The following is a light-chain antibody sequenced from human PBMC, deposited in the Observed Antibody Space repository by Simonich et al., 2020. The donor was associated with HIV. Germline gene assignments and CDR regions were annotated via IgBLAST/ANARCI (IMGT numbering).Light chain of an antibody. CDR3: QQYNNWPPWT. J-gene: IGKJ1*01. CDR1: QSFSSS. CDR2: GAS. Sequence: ELVLTQSPATLSLSPVERATLSCRAIQSFSSSLAWYQPKPGQAPRLLLYGASTRATRIPARFSGSGSGTEFTLTISSLQSEDFAVYYCQQYNNWPPWTFGQGTKVEIK. V-gene: IGKV3-15*01.